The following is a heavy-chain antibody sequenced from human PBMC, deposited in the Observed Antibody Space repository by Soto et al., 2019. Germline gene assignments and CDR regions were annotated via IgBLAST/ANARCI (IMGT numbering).Heavy chain of an antibody. V-gene: IGHV4-34*01. CDR3: ARGRGEVDY. J-gene: IGHJ4*02. CDR2: IKHGGST. Sequence: SETLSLTCAVYGGSFNDYYWNWIRQPPGKGLEWIGEIKHGGSTNYNPSLKTRVTMSLDTSKSQVSLKLTSVTAADTAVYYCARGRGEVDYWGQGTQVTVSS. D-gene: IGHD3-16*01. CDR1: GGSFNDYY.